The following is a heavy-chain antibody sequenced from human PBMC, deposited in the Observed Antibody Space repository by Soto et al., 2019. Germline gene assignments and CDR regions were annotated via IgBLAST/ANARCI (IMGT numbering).Heavy chain of an antibody. V-gene: IGHV3-30-3*01. Sequence: QVQLVESGGGVVQPGRSLRLSCAASGFTFSSYAMHWVRQAPGKGLEWVAVISYDGSNKYYADSVKGRFTISRDNSKNTLYLQMNSLRAEDTALYYCPISWYGAFDICGQGTMVTVSS. CDR1: GFTFSSYA. CDR3: PISWYGAFDI. J-gene: IGHJ3*02. D-gene: IGHD6-13*01. CDR2: ISYDGSNK.